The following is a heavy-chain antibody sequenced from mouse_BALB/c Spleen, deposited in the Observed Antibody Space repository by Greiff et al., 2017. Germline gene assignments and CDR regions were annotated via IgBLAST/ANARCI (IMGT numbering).Heavy chain of an antibody. J-gene: IGHJ4*01. CDR3: ASGGYRYAMDY. Sequence: EVKLQESGPELVKPGASVKMSCKASGYTFTSYVMHWVKQKPGQGLEWIGYINPYNDGTKYNEKFKGKATLTSDKSSSTAYMELSSLTSEDSAVYYCASGGYRYAMDYWGQGTSVTVSS. D-gene: IGHD2-2*01. CDR2: INPYNDGT. CDR1: GYTFTSYV. V-gene: IGHV1-14*01.